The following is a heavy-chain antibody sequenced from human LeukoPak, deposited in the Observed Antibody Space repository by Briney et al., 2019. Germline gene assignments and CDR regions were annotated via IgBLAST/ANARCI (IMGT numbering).Heavy chain of an antibody. J-gene: IGHJ6*04. CDR3: AAGLMDV. Sequence: GGSLRLSCAASGFTFRSYWMSWVRQAPGKGLEWVANIKQDGSEKYYVDSVKGRFTISRDNAKNSLYLQMSSLRAEDTAVYYCAAGLMDVWGKGTTVTVSS. D-gene: IGHD5-12*01. CDR2: IKQDGSEK. CDR1: GFTFRSYW. V-gene: IGHV3-7*01.